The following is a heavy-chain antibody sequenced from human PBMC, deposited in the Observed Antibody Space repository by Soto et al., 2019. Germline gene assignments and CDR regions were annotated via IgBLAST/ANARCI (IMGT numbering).Heavy chain of an antibody. Sequence: QVQLVQSGTEVKKPGASVKVSCKTSEYSFGDSYLHCVRQAPEQGLELMGWINLNDGGTNSPRKFQGSLTMTRDKSITTVYRELSRLRSGVTGVYFCVRDAPAHQSSFVLCGPGTLVTVSS. CDR3: VRDAPAHQSSFVL. CDR1: EYSFGDSY. J-gene: IGHJ4*01. V-gene: IGHV1-2*02. CDR2: INLNDGGT. D-gene: IGHD3-3*01.